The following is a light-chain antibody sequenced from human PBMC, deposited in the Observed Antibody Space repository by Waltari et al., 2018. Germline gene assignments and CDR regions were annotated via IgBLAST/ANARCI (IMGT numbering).Light chain of an antibody. Sequence: QSALTQPASVSGSPGQSITISCTATISYVGGYNYVSWYQQHPGKAPKLMIYDVSNRPSGVSNRFSGSKSGNTASLTISGLQAEDEADYYCSSYTSSSVVFGGGTKLTVL. V-gene: IGLV2-14*01. CDR2: DVS. J-gene: IGLJ2*01. CDR3: SSYTSSSVV. CDR1: ISYVGGYNY.